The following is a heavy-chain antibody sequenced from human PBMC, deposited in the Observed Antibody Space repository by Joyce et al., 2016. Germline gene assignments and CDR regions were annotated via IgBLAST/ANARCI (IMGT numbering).Heavy chain of an antibody. CDR1: GFTVSSYY. CDR2: IYNGGAT. V-gene: IGHV3-53*01. J-gene: IGHJ4*02. CDR3: GRANPILGVLIAN. Sequence: EVQLVESGGGLIQPGRSLRLSCAVSGFTVSSYYMTWGRQAPGKGLEWVSVIYNGGATYYADSVKGRFTISRDDSKNTLYLQMNSLRADDTAVYFCGRANPILGVLIANWGQGTLVTVSS. D-gene: IGHD3-3*01.